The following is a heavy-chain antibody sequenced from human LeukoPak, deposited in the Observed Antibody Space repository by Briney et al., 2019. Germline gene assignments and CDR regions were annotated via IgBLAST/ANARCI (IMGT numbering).Heavy chain of an antibody. CDR1: GYTFTSYA. J-gene: IGHJ5*02. V-gene: IGHV1-3*01. CDR2: INAGNGNT. D-gene: IGHD6-19*01. Sequence: ASVTVSCKASGYTFTSYAMHWVRQAPGQRLEWMGWINAGNGNTKYSQKFQGRVTITRDTSASTAYMELSSLRSEDTAVYYCAGGGFSSGWPPFYNWFDPWGQGTLVTVSS. CDR3: AGGGFSSGWPPFYNWFDP.